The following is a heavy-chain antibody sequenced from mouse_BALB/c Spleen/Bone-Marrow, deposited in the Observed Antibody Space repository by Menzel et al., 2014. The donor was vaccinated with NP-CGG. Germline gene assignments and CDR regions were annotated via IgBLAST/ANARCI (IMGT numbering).Heavy chain of an antibody. CDR1: DYTFTSYW. CDR3: ARTFQPRRAMDY. J-gene: IGHJ4*01. V-gene: IGHV1S127*01. D-gene: IGHD6-1*01. CDR2: IDPSNSET. Sequence: VQLQQYGPELVRPGASVKMSCKASDYTFTSYWMHWVKQRPGQGLEWIGMIDPSNSETRLNQKFKDKATLNVDISSNTAYMHLSSLTSEDSAVYYCARTFQPRRAMDYWGQGSSVTVSS.